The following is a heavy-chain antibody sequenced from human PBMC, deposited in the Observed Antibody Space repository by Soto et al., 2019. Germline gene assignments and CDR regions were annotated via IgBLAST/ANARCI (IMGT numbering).Heavy chain of an antibody. CDR3: ARVSTVTRWFDY. D-gene: IGHD4-17*01. V-gene: IGHV3-23*01. CDR2: ISGSGGST. J-gene: IGHJ5*01. CDR1: GFTFSSYA. Sequence: PGGSLRLSCAASGFTFSSYAMSWVRQAPGKGLEWVSAISGSGGSTYYADSVKGRSTISRDNSKNTLYLQMNSLRAEDTAVYYCARVSTVTRWFDYWGQGTLVTVSS.